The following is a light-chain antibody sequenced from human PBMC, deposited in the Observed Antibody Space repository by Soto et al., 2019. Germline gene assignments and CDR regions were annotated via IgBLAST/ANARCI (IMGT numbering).Light chain of an antibody. V-gene: IGKV1-5*01. CDR3: QQYNSWPPIT. CDR1: QSISTW. J-gene: IGKJ5*01. CDR2: DAS. Sequence: DIQMTQSPSTLSASVGDSVTITCRASQSISTWLAWYHQKPGKAPNLLIYDASSLASGVPSRFSGSGSGTEFTLTISSLQPADFAVYYCQQYNSWPPITFGQGTRLEIK.